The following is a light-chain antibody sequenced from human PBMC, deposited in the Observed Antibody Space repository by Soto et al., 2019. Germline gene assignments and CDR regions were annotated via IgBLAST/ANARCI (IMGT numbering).Light chain of an antibody. CDR2: TAS. Sequence: DIQLTQSPSFLSASVGDRVIIACRASQGIGSHLAWYQQKAGKAPKLLIHTASSLQSGVPSMFSGSGSGTEFTLTINSLQPEDAAAYYCQQRDDYPITFGQVTRLEIK. CDR1: QGIGSH. J-gene: IGKJ5*01. CDR3: QQRDDYPIT. V-gene: IGKV1-9*01.